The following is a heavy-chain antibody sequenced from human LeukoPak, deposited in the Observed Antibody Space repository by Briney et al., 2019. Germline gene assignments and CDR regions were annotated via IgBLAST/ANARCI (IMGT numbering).Heavy chain of an antibody. Sequence: QPGGSLRLSCAASGFTFSSYAMHWVRQAPGKGLEWVAVISYDGSNKYYADSVKGRFTISRDNSKNTLYLQMNSLRAEDTAVYYCARESGVVPAARVDYWGQGTLVTVSS. J-gene: IGHJ4*02. CDR2: ISYDGSNK. CDR3: ARESGVVPAARVDY. V-gene: IGHV3-30-3*01. CDR1: GFTFSSYA. D-gene: IGHD2-2*01.